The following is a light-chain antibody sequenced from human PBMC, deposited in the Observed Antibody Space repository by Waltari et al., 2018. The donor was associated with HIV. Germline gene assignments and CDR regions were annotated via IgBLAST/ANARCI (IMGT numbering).Light chain of an antibody. J-gene: IGKJ5*01. Sequence: VLMSQSPLFLPVTLGQSASMFCRSNQSLQYDDGNTYLSWFLQRPGQSPRRLLYKVSDRDSGVPDRFSGRGAGTDFTLKINRVEAEDIGVYYCMQGSNRISFGQGTRLEIK. CDR2: KVS. CDR3: MQGSNRIS. CDR1: QSLQYDDGNTY. V-gene: IGKV2-30*01.